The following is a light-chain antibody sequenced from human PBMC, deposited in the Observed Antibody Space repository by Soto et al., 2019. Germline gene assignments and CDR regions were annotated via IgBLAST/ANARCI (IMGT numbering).Light chain of an antibody. CDR1: QGITSY. Sequence: QLTQSASSLSASVGYRVTITCGASQGITSYLAWYQQRPGKAPGLLIYSASTLQSGVPSRFRGSGCGTDFSLTISNLQPEDFATYYCQQLYSHPLTFGGGTKVDIK. J-gene: IGKJ4*01. CDR3: QQLYSHPLT. V-gene: IGKV1-9*01. CDR2: SAS.